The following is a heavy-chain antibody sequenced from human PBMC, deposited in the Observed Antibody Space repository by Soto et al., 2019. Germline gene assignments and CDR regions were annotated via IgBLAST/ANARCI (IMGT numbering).Heavy chain of an antibody. CDR2: IIPILGIA. CDR1: GGTFSSYT. J-gene: IGHJ5*02. D-gene: IGHD2-15*01. V-gene: IGHV1-69*04. CDR3: ARDRVDCSGGNCWRSVEDT. Sequence: GASVKVSCKASGGTFSSYTISWVRQAPGQGLEWMGRIIPILGIANYAQKFQGRVTITADKSTSTAYMELSSLRSEDTAVYYCARDRVDCSGGNCWRSVEDTWGQGTLVTVSS.